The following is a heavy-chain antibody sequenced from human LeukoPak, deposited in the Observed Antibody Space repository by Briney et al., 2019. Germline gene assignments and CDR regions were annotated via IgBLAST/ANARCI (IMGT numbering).Heavy chain of an antibody. Sequence: GGSLRLSCAASGFTFSSYWMSWVRQAPGKGLEWVANIKQDGSEKYYVDSVKGRFTISRDNAKNSLYLQMNSLRAEDTAVYYCAREDSSGYFDNWFDPWGQGTLVTVSS. D-gene: IGHD3-22*01. V-gene: IGHV3-7*01. J-gene: IGHJ5*02. CDR2: IKQDGSEK. CDR3: AREDSSGYFDNWFDP. CDR1: GFTFSSYW.